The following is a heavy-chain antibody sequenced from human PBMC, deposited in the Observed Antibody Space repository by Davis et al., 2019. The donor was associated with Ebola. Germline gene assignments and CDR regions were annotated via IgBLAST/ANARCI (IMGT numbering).Heavy chain of an antibody. CDR3: TRDVPHNWFDP. J-gene: IGHJ5*02. CDR1: GFPFNNFA. CDR2: INTDGSES. Sequence: GESLKISCAASGFPFNNFALHWVRQAPGKGLVWVSRINTDGSESIYADSVKGRFTISRDNAKNTVYLQMNSLREEDTAVYHCTRDVPHNWFDPWGQGTLVTVSS. V-gene: IGHV3-74*01.